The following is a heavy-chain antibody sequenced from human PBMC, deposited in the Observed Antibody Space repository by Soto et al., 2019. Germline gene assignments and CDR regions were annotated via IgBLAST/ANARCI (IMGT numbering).Heavy chain of an antibody. J-gene: IGHJ4*02. V-gene: IGHV3-30-3*01. D-gene: IGHD6-19*01. CDR1: GFTFSSYA. CDR2: ISYDGSNK. CDR3: ARVFKEGWVSQKQWPSNKEYYFDY. Sequence: GESLKISCAASGFTFSSYAMHWVRQAPGKGLEWVAVISYDGSNKYYADSVKGRFTISRDNSKNTLNLQMNSLRAEDTAVYYCARVFKEGWVSQKQWPSNKEYYFDYWGQGTLVTVSS.